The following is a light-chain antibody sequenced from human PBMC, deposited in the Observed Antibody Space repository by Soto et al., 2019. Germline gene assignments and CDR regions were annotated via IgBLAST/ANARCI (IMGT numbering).Light chain of an antibody. CDR3: QHYGNSPYT. V-gene: IGKV3-20*01. CDR2: ATS. CDR1: QSVPSNY. J-gene: IGKJ2*01. Sequence: EIGLTQSPGTLSLSPGERVTLSCRASQSVPSNYLARYQHKPGQAPRLLIYATSCSATGVPGRFSGSGSGTEFTLTISRLESEDFAVYYCQHYGNSPYTFGQGTKLEI.